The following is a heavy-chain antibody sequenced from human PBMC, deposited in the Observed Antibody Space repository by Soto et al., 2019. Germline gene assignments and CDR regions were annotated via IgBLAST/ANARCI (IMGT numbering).Heavy chain of an antibody. J-gene: IGHJ5*02. D-gene: IGHD3-3*01. CDR1: GGSFSGYY. CDR3: ARASYDFWSGYYKRKDNWFDP. Sequence: SENLYLTSAVYGGSFSGYYWSWIRQPPGKGLEWVGEINHSGSTNYNPSLKSRVTISVDTSKNQFSLKLSSVTAADTAVYYCARASYDFWSGYYKRKDNWFDPWGQGTLVT. V-gene: IGHV4-34*01. CDR2: INHSGST.